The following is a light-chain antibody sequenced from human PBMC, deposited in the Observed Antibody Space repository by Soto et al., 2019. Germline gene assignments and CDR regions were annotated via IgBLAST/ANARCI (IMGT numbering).Light chain of an antibody. CDR1: SSSIGAGYD. J-gene: IGLJ2*01. V-gene: IGLV1-40*01. Sequence: VLTHPPSVCGAPGQRVTISCTGSSSSIGAGYDVHWYQQLPGTAPKLLIYETSSRPSGVPDRFSGSKSGTSASLAITGLQAEDEADYYCQSYDASLTGYVVFGGGTKVTVL. CDR3: QSYDASLTGYVV. CDR2: ETS.